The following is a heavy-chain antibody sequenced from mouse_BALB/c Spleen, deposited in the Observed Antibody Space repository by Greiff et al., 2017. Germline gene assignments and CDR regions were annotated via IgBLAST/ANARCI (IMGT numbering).Heavy chain of an antibody. D-gene: IGHD2-4*01. CDR2: IDPANGNT. V-gene: IGHV14-3*02. Sequence: VQLKESGAELVKPGASVKLSCTASGFNIKDTYMHWVKQRPEQGLEWIGRIDPANGNTKYDPKFQGKATITADTSSNTAYLQLSSLTSEDTAVYYCAPYDYDGAWFAYWGQGTLVTVSA. CDR3: APYDYDGAWFAY. J-gene: IGHJ3*01. CDR1: GFNIKDTY.